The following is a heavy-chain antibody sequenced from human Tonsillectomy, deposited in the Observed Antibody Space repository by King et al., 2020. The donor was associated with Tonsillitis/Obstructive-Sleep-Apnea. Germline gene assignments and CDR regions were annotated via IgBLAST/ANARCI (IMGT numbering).Heavy chain of an antibody. J-gene: IGHJ4*02. CDR2: ISGRADNT. V-gene: IGHV3-23*04. CDR3: AKATRSIYDY. Sequence: VQLVESGGGLLQPGGSLTLSCAVSGLTSKNFAMSWVRQAPGKGLEWVSTISGRADNTYSADSVKGRITVSRDKSKNTMDLQLNGLRPEDTAIYYCAKATRSIYDYWGQGTLVTVSS. CDR1: GLTSKNFA. D-gene: IGHD3-3*02.